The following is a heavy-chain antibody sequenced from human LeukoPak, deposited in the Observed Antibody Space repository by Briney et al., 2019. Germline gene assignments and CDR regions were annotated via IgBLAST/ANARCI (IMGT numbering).Heavy chain of an antibody. CDR1: GYTFTSYD. Sequence: ASVKVSCKASGYTFTSYDINWVRQATGQGLEWMGWMNPNSGNTGYAQKFQGRVTMTRNTSISTAYMELSSLRSEDTAVYYCARGRRFLEWFSTSNWFDPWGQGTLVTVSS. D-gene: IGHD3-3*01. V-gene: IGHV1-8*01. CDR3: ARGRRFLEWFSTSNWFDP. J-gene: IGHJ5*02. CDR2: MNPNSGNT.